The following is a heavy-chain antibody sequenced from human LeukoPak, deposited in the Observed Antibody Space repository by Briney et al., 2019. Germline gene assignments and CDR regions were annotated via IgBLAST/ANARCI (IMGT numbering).Heavy chain of an antibody. D-gene: IGHD2-15*01. J-gene: IGHJ4*02. CDR1: RFSFSSYW. V-gene: IGHV3-7*01. CDR3: ARRNRATWWPFDS. CDR2: IKDDGSQK. Sequence: GGSLRLSCEASRFSFSSYWMSWVRQAPGKGLEWVANIKDDGSQKNYIDSVKGRFTISRDNAKASLFLQMNSLSSEDTAVYYCARRNRATWWPFDSWGQGTLVTVAS.